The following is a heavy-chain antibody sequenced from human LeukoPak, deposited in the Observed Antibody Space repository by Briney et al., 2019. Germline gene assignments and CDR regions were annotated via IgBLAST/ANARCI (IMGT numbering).Heavy chain of an antibody. CDR2: ISGSGNRT. J-gene: IGHJ4*02. V-gene: IGHV3-23*01. CDR1: GLTFSGSA. Sequence: PGGSLRLSCAASGLTFSGSAMSWVRQAPGKGLEWVSLISGSGNRTYYADSVKGRFTISRDNSKNTLYLQMNSLRAEDTAVYYCAKRRYDILTGYSFDYWGQGTLVTVSS. CDR3: AKRRYDILTGYSFDY. D-gene: IGHD3-9*01.